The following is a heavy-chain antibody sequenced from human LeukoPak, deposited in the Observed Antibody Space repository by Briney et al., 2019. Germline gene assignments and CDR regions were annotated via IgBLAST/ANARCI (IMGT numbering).Heavy chain of an antibody. CDR2: INAGNGNT. Sequence: ASVKVSCKASGYTFTSYAMHWVRQAPGQRLEWMGWINAGNGNTKYSQKFQGRVTITRDTSASTAYMELSSLKSEDTAVYYCARDRVTNGYNPGGYWGQGTLVTVSS. J-gene: IGHJ4*02. V-gene: IGHV1-3*01. CDR3: ARDRVTNGYNPGGY. D-gene: IGHD5-24*01. CDR1: GYTFTSYA.